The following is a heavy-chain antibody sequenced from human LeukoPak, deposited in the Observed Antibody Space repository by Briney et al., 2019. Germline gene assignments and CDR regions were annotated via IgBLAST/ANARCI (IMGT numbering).Heavy chain of an antibody. CDR1: GFTFRNYA. CDR2: ISGSASDT. V-gene: IGHV3-23*01. J-gene: IGHJ4*02. CDR3: AKDGED. D-gene: IGHD2-21*01. Sequence: PGRSLRLSCAASGFTFRNYAMSWVRQAPGKGLESVSTISGSASDTHYADSVKGRFTISRDNSKNTLYLHMDSLRAEDTAVYYCAKDGEDWGQGTLVTVSS.